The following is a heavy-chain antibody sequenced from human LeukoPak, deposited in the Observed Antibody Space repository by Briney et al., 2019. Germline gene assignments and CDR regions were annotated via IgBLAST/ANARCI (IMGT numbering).Heavy chain of an antibody. CDR1: GGSISSYY. J-gene: IGHJ4*02. CDR2: IYYSGST. CDR3: ARLDGRGSYYFDY. D-gene: IGHD1-26*01. V-gene: IGHV4-59*08. Sequence: SETLSLTCTVSGGSISSYYWSWIRQPPGKGLEWMGYIYYSGSTNYNPSLKSRVTISVDTSKNQFSLKLSSVTAADTAVYYCARLDGRGSYYFDYWGQGTLVTVSS.